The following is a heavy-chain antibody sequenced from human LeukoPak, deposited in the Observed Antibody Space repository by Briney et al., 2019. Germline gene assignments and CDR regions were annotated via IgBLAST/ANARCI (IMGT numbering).Heavy chain of an antibody. CDR2: IYYSGST. D-gene: IGHD3-22*01. J-gene: IGHJ3*02. V-gene: IGHV4-39*01. Sequence: SETLSLTCTVSGGSTSSSSYYWGWIRQPPGKCPEWIGGIYYSGSTYYNPSLKSRVTISVDTSKNQFSLKLSSVTAADTAVYYCARPVEYYYDSSGYAFDIWSQGTMVTVSS. CDR1: GGSTSSSSYY. CDR3: ARPVEYYYDSSGYAFDI.